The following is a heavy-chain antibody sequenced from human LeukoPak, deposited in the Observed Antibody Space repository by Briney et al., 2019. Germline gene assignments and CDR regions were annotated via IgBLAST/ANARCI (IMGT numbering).Heavy chain of an antibody. V-gene: IGHV4-59*01. Sequence: PSETLSLTCTVSGGSISSYYWSWIRQPPGKGLEWIGYIYNSGSTNYSPSLKSRVTISVDTSKKQFSLKLSSVTAADTAVYYCARDLGYASSYFDCWGQGTLVTVSS. CDR2: IYNSGST. J-gene: IGHJ4*02. CDR3: ARDLGYASSYFDC. D-gene: IGHD2-8*01. CDR1: GGSISSYY.